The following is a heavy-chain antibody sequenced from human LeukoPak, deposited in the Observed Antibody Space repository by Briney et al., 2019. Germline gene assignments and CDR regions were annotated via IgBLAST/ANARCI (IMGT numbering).Heavy chain of an antibody. D-gene: IGHD6-13*01. Sequence: SETLSLTCTVSGGSISSGGYYWSWIRQPPGKGLEWIGYIYYSGSTNYNPSLKSRVTISVDTSKNQFSLKLSSVTAADTAVYYCARAIAAAGTVWMYYFDYWGQGTLVTVSS. V-gene: IGHV4-61*08. CDR2: IYYSGST. CDR3: ARAIAAAGTVWMYYFDY. CDR1: GGSISSGGYY. J-gene: IGHJ4*02.